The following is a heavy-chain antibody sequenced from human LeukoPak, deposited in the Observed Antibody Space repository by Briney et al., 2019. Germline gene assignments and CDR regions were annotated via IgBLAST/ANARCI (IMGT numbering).Heavy chain of an antibody. V-gene: IGHV4-59*01. CDR1: GGSISSYY. D-gene: IGHD2-21*01. Sequence: PSETLSLTCTVSGGSISSYYWSWTRQPPGKGLEWIGYIYYSGSTNYNPSVKSRVTISLDTPRNQFSLRLSSVTAADTAVYFCARGAYCGANCYSYFDYWGQGTLVTVSS. J-gene: IGHJ4*02. CDR2: IYYSGST. CDR3: ARGAYCGANCYSYFDY.